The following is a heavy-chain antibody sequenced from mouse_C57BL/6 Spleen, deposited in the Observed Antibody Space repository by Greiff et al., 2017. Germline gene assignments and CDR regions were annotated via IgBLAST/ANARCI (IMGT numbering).Heavy chain of an antibody. CDR2: IDPETGGT. CDR1: GYTFTDYE. Sequence: VQLQQSGAELVRPGASVTLSCKASGYTFTDYEMHWVKQTPVHGLEWIGAIDPETGGTAYNQKFKGKAILTADKSSSTAYMELRSLTSEVSAVYYCTRDYGSSLWFAYWGQGTLVTVSA. CDR3: TRDYGSSLWFAY. V-gene: IGHV1-15*01. J-gene: IGHJ3*01. D-gene: IGHD1-1*01.